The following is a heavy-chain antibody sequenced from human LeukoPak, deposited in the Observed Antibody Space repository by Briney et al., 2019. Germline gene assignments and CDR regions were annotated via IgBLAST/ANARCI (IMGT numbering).Heavy chain of an antibody. Sequence: GGSLRLSCAASGFTFSSYSMSWVRQAPGKGLEWVSSISSSSSYIYYADSVKGRFTISRDNAKNSLYLQMNSLRAEDTAVYYCAPLSPGGEAFDYWGQGTLVTVSS. CDR2: ISSSSSYI. CDR3: APLSPGGEAFDY. J-gene: IGHJ4*02. CDR1: GFTFSSYS. V-gene: IGHV3-21*01. D-gene: IGHD2-21*01.